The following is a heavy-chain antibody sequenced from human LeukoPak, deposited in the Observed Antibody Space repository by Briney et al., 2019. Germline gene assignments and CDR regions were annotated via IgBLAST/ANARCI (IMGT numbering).Heavy chain of an antibody. V-gene: IGHV3-23*01. CDR2: INTSGGSA. D-gene: IGHD4-11*01. CDR3: ARGVTTVTTY. CDR1: GFTFSNYV. J-gene: IGHJ4*02. Sequence: GGSLRLSCAASGFTFSNYVMSWVRRAPGKGLGWVSGINTSGGSAYADSVKGRFTISRDNSKNILYLQMNSLRAEDTAVYYCARGVTTVTTYWGQGTLVTVSS.